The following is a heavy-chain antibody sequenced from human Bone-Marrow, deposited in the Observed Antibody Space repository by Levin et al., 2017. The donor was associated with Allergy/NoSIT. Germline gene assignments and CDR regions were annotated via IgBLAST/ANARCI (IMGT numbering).Heavy chain of an antibody. Sequence: GGSLRLSCEASGFTFSSYEMYWVRQAPRKGLEWVSYIDSSVTTIYYADSVKGRFTISRDNSKNSLYLQMNSLRAEDTAVYYCTRNNREYDAFDIWGQGTMVTVSS. J-gene: IGHJ3*02. CDR2: IDSSVTTI. CDR1: GFTFSSYE. V-gene: IGHV3-48*03. CDR3: TRNNREYDAFDI. D-gene: IGHD1/OR15-1a*01.